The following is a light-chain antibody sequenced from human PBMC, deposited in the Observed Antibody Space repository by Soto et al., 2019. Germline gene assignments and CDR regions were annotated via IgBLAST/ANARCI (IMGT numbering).Light chain of an antibody. CDR3: QSYDSSLTALYV. CDR1: SSNIGAGYD. CDR2: GNT. V-gene: IGLV1-40*01. Sequence: QSVLTQPPSVSGAPGQRVTISCTGSSSNIGAGYDVQWYQQLPGTAPKLLMYGNTNRPSGVPDQFSGSKSGTSASLAITGLQAEDEADYYCQSYDSSLTALYVFGTGTKLTVL. J-gene: IGLJ1*01.